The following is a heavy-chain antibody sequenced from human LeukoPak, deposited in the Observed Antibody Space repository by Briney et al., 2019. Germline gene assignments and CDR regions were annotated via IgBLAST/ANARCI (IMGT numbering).Heavy chain of an antibody. Sequence: PGRSLRLSCAASGLIFSDLGMHWVRQAPGKGLEWVAVISYDGINKYYADSVKGRFTISRDNSMNTLYLQMNSLRPEDTAIYYCVKDTSRTAAGTTWGSLDYWGQGTLVTVS. V-gene: IGHV3-30*18. CDR3: VKDTSRTAAGTTWGSLDY. J-gene: IGHJ4*02. CDR1: GLIFSDLG. D-gene: IGHD6-13*01. CDR2: ISYDGINK.